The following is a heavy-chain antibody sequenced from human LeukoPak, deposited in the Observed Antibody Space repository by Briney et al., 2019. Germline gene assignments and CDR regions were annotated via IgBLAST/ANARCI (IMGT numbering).Heavy chain of an antibody. V-gene: IGHV4-39*01. Sequence: SETLSLTCTVSGGSISSSSYYWGWIRQPPGKGLEWIGSIYYSGSTYYNPSLKSRVTISVDTSKYQFSLKLSSVTAADTAVYYCARLRSGWYPRFDYWGQGTLVTVSS. J-gene: IGHJ4*02. CDR2: IYYSGST. D-gene: IGHD6-19*01. CDR1: GGSISSSSYY. CDR3: ARLRSGWYPRFDY.